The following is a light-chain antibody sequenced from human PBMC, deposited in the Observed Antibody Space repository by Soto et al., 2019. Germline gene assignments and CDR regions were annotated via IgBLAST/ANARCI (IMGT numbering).Light chain of an antibody. J-gene: IGLJ1*01. V-gene: IGLV2-14*01. CDR3: IAYTGSSTSYV. Sequence: QSALAQPASVSGSPGQSITISCSGTSSDVGSYDHVAWYQQFPGKTPKLTIYEVSNRPSGVSSRFSGSKSGNTASLTISGLQAEDEADYYCIAYTGSSTSYVFGIGTQLTV. CDR1: SSDVGSYDH. CDR2: EVS.